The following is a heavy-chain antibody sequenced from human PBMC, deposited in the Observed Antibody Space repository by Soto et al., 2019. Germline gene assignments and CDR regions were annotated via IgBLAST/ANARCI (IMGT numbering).Heavy chain of an antibody. V-gene: IGHV3-48*02. Sequence: EVQLVESGGGLVQPGGSLRLSCAASGFTFSKYSMNWVRQAPGKGLEWVSYISSSSSPILYADSVRGRFTISRDIGKNSLYLQMNSLRDEDTAVYYCARRILSLGVHYYGVDVWGQGTTVTVSS. J-gene: IGHJ6*02. D-gene: IGHD3-10*01. CDR3: ARRILSLGVHYYGVDV. CDR2: ISSSSSPI. CDR1: GFTFSKYS.